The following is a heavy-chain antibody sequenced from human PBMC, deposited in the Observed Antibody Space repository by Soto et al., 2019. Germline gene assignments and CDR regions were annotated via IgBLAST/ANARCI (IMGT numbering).Heavy chain of an antibody. Sequence: LRLSCAASGFTFSSYGMHWVRQAPGKGLEWVAVISYDGSNKYYADSVKGRFTISRDNSKNTLYLQMNSLRAEDTAVYYCAKGVGNTYYFDYWGQGTLVTVPQ. CDR1: GFTFSSYG. V-gene: IGHV3-30*18. CDR2: ISYDGSNK. CDR3: AKGVGNTYYFDY. D-gene: IGHD3-10*01. J-gene: IGHJ4*02.